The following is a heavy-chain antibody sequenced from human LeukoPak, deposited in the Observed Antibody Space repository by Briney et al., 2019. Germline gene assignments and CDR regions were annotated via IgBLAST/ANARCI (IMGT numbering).Heavy chain of an antibody. CDR3: ARGGRGTYMRH. Sequence: SETLSLTCGVSGGSFSNYIWSWIRQPPGKGLEWIGEILQGGVTNYNSSLKSRVTMSMDTSKNQFHLDLTSVTAADAGQYFCARGGRGTYMRHWGQGILVTVSS. J-gene: IGHJ4*02. CDR2: ILQGGVT. CDR1: GGSFSNYI. V-gene: IGHV4-34*01. D-gene: IGHD1-26*01.